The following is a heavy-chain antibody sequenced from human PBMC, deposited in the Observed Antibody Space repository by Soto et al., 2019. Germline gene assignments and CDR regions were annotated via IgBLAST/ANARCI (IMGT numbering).Heavy chain of an antibody. V-gene: IGHV4-30-2*01. D-gene: IGHD3-22*01. J-gene: IGHJ3*02. CDR2: IYHSGST. Sequence: SETLSLTCAVSGGSISSGGYSWSWIRQPPGKGLEWIGYIYHSGSTYYNPSLKSRVTISVDTSKNQFSLKLSSVTAADTAVYNCAADTYYYDSSGYYYDIWGQGTMVTVSS. CDR1: GGSISSGGYS. CDR3: AADTYYYDSSGYYYDI.